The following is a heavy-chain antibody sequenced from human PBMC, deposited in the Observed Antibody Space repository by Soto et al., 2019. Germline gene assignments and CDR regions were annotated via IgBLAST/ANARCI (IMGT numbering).Heavy chain of an antibody. CDR3: ANSFPMPYDSSGYYPRPKLDY. D-gene: IGHD3-22*01. CDR1: GFTFSSYA. V-gene: IGHV3-23*01. Sequence: GGSLRLSCAASGFTFSSYAMSWVRQAPGKGLEWVSAISGSGGSTYYADSVKGRFTISRDNSKNTLYLQMNSLRAEDTAVYYCANSFPMPYDSSGYYPRPKLDYWGRGTLVTVSS. J-gene: IGHJ4*02. CDR2: ISGSGGST.